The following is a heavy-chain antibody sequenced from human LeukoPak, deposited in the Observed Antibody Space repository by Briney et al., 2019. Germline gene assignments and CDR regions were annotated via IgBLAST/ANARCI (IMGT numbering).Heavy chain of an antibody. Sequence: AGGSLRLSCEASGFIFNDYWMNWLRQAPGQGLEWVANIKKDGSEEHYVDSVKGRFTISRENAKNSLYLQMNSLRAEDTAVYYCARGRYENSLYRDFDVWGQGTMVTVS. J-gene: IGHJ3*01. V-gene: IGHV3-7*01. D-gene: IGHD3-22*01. CDR2: IKKDGSEE. CDR3: ARGRYENSLYRDFDV. CDR1: GFIFNDYW.